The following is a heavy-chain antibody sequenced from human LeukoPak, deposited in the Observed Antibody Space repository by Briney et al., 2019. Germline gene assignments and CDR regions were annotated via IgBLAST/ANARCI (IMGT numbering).Heavy chain of an antibody. Sequence: PSETLSVTCAVYGGSFSGYYWSWIRQPPGKGLEWIGEINHSGSTNYNPSLKSRGTISVDTSKNQFSLKLSSVTAPDTAVYYCARGRTSSDYWGQGTLVTASS. J-gene: IGHJ4*02. V-gene: IGHV4-34*01. D-gene: IGHD1-26*01. CDR1: GGSFSGYY. CDR3: ARGRTSSDY. CDR2: INHSGST.